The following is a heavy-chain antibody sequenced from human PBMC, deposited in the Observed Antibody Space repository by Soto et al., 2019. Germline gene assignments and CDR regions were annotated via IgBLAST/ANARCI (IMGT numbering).Heavy chain of an antibody. CDR3: AKNGQPPYYYFGLDV. J-gene: IGHJ6*02. Sequence: ASVKVSCKASGGTFSSYTISWVRQAPGQGLEWMGRIIPILGIANYAQKFQGRVSMTVDTSTTTAYMELRSLRSDDTAVYYCAKNGQPPYYYFGLDVWGQGTKVTVSS. CDR2: IIPILGIA. V-gene: IGHV1-69*02. CDR1: GGTFSSYT. D-gene: IGHD2-8*01.